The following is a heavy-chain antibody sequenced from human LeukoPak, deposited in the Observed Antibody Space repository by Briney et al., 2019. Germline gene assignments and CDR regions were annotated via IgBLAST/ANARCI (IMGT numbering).Heavy chain of an antibody. CDR2: IYYSGSS. J-gene: IGHJ5*02. D-gene: IGHD4-17*01. Sequence: PSETLSLTCTGSGGSISSSSYFWGWIRQPPGKGLEWIGSIYYSGSSYYNPSLKSRVIISVDMSKNQFSLKLSSVTAADTAVYYCARGGPYGDCLRHGDWIDPWGQGTLVTVSS. CDR3: ARGGPYGDCLRHGDWIDP. V-gene: IGHV4-39*01. CDR1: GGSISSSSYF.